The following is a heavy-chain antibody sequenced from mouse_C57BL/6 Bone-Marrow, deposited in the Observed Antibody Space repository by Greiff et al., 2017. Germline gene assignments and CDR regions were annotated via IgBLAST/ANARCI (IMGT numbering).Heavy chain of an antibody. V-gene: IGHV1-5*01. CDR1: GYTFTSYW. CDR2: IYPGNSDT. J-gene: IGHJ3*01. CDR3: TTLLFAY. Sequence: VQLQQSGTVLARPGASVKMSCKTSGYTFTSYWMHWVQQRPGQGLEWIGAIYPGNSDTSYNQKFKGQAKLTAVTSASHAYLELSSLTNEDSAVCYCTTLLFAYWGQGTLVTVSA.